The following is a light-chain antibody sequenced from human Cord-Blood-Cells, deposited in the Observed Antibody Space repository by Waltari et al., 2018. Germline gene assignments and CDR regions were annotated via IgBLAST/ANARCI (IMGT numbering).Light chain of an antibody. CDR3: YSAADNNWV. Sequence: SYELTQPSSVSVSPGQTARITCSGYVLAKKYARWFQQKPGQAPVLVIYKDSERPSGFPERFSGSSSGTTVTLTISGAQVEDEADYYCYSAADNNWVFGGGTKLTVL. CDR1: VLAKKY. V-gene: IGLV3-27*01. CDR2: KDS. J-gene: IGLJ3*02.